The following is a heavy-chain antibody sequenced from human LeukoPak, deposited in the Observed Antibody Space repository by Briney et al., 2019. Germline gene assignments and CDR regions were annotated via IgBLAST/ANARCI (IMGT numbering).Heavy chain of an antibody. CDR1: GYTFTSYG. D-gene: IGHD3-22*01. J-gene: IGHJ1*01. CDR2: ISAYNGNT. V-gene: IGHV1-18*01. CDR3: ARSMGYYYDSSGYFQH. Sequence: ASVKVSCKDSGYTFTSYGISWVRQAPGQGLEWMGWISAYNGNTNYARKLQGRVTMTTDTSTSTAYMELRSLRSDDTAVYYCARSMGYYYDSSGYFQHWGQGTLVTVSS.